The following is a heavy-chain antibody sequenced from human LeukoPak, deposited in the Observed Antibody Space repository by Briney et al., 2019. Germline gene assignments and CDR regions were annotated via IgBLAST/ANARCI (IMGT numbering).Heavy chain of an antibody. V-gene: IGHV4-39*07. CDR3: ARVPYHYYDSSGPIGAFDI. D-gene: IGHD3-22*01. CDR2: IYYSGST. J-gene: IGHJ3*02. Sequence: SETLSLTCTVSGGSISSSSYYWGWIRQPPGKGLERIGSIYYSGSTYYNPSLKSRVTISVDTSKNQFSLKLSSVTAADTAVYYCARVPYHYYDSSGPIGAFDIWGQGTMVTVSS. CDR1: GGSISSSSYY.